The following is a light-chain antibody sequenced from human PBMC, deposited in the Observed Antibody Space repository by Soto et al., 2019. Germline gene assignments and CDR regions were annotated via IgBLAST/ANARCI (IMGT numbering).Light chain of an antibody. CDR2: SNS. Sequence: QSVLTQPPSASGTPGQRVTISCSGSSSNIGSNTVNWYQQLPGTAPKLLIYSNSQRPSGVPDRFSGSKSGTSASLAISGLQSEDEADYYCAAWDDSLNARVVFGGGTKLTVL. J-gene: IGLJ2*01. CDR1: SSNIGSNT. V-gene: IGLV1-44*01. CDR3: AAWDDSLNARVV.